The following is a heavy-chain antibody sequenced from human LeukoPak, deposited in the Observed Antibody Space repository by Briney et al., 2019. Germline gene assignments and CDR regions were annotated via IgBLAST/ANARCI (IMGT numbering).Heavy chain of an antibody. CDR3: ARDSDPAIAVAAPGGY. CDR1: GYTFTSYG. Sequence: ASVKVSCKASGYTFTSYGISWVRQAPGQGLEWMGWISAYNGNTNYAQKLQGRVTMTTDTSTSTAYMELRSLRSDDTAVYYCARDSDPAIAVAAPGGYWGQGAPVTVSS. CDR2: ISAYNGNT. D-gene: IGHD6-19*01. V-gene: IGHV1-18*01. J-gene: IGHJ4*02.